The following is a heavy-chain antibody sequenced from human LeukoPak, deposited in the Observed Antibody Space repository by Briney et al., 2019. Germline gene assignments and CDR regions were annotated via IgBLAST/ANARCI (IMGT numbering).Heavy chain of an antibody. Sequence: ASVKVSCKASGYSFTGYYMHWVRQAPGQGLEWMGWISPDTGGTSYAQRFQGRVTMTRDTSISTGYMELRRLTSDDTAVYYCARGGEVCSSTSCYRGHEYWGQGTLVTVSS. CDR3: ARGGEVCSSTSCYRGHEY. V-gene: IGHV1-2*02. CDR2: ISPDTGGT. J-gene: IGHJ4*02. D-gene: IGHD2-2*01. CDR1: GYSFTGYY.